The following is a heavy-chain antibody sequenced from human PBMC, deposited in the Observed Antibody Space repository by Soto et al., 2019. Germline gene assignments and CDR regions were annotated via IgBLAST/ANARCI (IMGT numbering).Heavy chain of an antibody. V-gene: IGHV4-59*01. CDR3: ARGGENWFDP. CDR1: GGSITSYH. CDR2: IFSSGTT. Sequence: RSETLSLTCTVSGGSITSYHCILIRQPPGKGLEWIVYIFSSGTTNYNPSLKSRLTISVDTSKNQFSLKLTSVTAADTAVYYCARGGENWFDPWGQGTLVTVSS. J-gene: IGHJ5*02.